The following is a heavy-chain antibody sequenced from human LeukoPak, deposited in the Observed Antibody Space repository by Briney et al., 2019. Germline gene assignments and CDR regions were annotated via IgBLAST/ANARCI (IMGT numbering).Heavy chain of an antibody. J-gene: IGHJ6*02. CDR2: IYYSGST. V-gene: IGHV4-39*02. Sequence: PSETLSLTCIVSGGSISSISSNNYHWGWIRQPPGKGLEWIGSIYYSGSTYYNPSLKSRVTISVDTSKNQFSLKLSFVTAADTALYYCAREMGVVTARGIDVWGQGTTVTVSS. D-gene: IGHD4-23*01. CDR1: GGSISSISSNNYH. CDR3: AREMGVVTARGIDV.